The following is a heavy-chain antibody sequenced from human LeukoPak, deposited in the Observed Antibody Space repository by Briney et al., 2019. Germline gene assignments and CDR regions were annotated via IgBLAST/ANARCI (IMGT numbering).Heavy chain of an antibody. CDR3: ARDGGYSYGYDYYYMDV. V-gene: IGHV1-69*06. J-gene: IGHJ6*03. CDR1: GGTFSSYA. D-gene: IGHD5-18*01. CDR2: IIPIFGTA. Sequence: SVKVSCKASGGTFSSYAISWVRQAPGQGLEWMGGIIPIFGTANYAQKFQGRVTITADKSTSTAYMELSSLRSEDTAVYYCARDGGYSYGYDYYYMDVWGKGTTVTISS.